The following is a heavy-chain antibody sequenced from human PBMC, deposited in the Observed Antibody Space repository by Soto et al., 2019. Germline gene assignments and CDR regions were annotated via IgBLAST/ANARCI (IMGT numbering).Heavy chain of an antibody. V-gene: IGHV3-33*01. J-gene: IGHJ4*02. Sequence: GGSLRLSCAASGFTFSSYGMHWVRQAPGKGLEWVAVIWYDGSNKYYADSVKGRFTISRDNSKNTLYLQMNSLRAEDTAVYYCARDFGLRYDSSGYSPEGVDYWGQGTLVTVSS. CDR1: GFTFSSYG. D-gene: IGHD3-22*01. CDR3: ARDFGLRYDSSGYSPEGVDY. CDR2: IWYDGSNK.